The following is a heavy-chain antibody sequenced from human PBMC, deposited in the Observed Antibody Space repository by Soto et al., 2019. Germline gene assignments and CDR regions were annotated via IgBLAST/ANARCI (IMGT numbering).Heavy chain of an antibody. J-gene: IGHJ4*02. CDR3: ASGSNTMVRGVPYYFDY. CDR1: GGTFSSYA. V-gene: IGHV1-69*06. CDR2: IIPIFGTA. Sequence: SVKVSCKASGGTFSSYAISWVRQAPGQGLEWMGGIIPIFGTANYAQKFQGRVTITADKSTSTAYMELSSLRSEDTAVYYCASGSNTMVRGVPYYFDYWGQGTLVTVSS. D-gene: IGHD3-10*01.